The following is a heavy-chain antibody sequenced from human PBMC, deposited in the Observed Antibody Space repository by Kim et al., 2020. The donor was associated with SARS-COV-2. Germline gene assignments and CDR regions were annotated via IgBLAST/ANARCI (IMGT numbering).Heavy chain of an antibody. CDR3: AKDRRATYYYDSSGKRGYYFDY. Sequence: GGSLRLSCAASGFTFSSYAMSWVRQAPGKGLEWVSAISGSGGSTYYADSVKGRFTISRDNSKNTLYLQMNSLRAEDTAVYYCAKDRRATYYYDSSGKRGYYFDYWGQGTLVTVSS. V-gene: IGHV3-23*01. CDR1: GFTFSSYA. CDR2: ISGSGGST. J-gene: IGHJ4*02. D-gene: IGHD3-22*01.